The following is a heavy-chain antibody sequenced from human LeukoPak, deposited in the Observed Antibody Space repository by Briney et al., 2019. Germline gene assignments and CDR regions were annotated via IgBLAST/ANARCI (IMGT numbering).Heavy chain of an antibody. CDR3: AKDSRARQFGEFLSRAPQYNWFDP. J-gene: IGHJ5*02. CDR2: IRYDGSNR. D-gene: IGHD3-10*01. V-gene: IGHV3-30*02. CDR1: GFTFSTYG. Sequence: GGSLRLSCGASGFTFSTYGMHWVRQAPGKGLEWVAFIRYDGSNRYYADSVKGRFTISRYNSKNTLYLQMDSLRAEDTAVYYCAKDSRARQFGEFLSRAPQYNWFDPWGQGTLVTVSS.